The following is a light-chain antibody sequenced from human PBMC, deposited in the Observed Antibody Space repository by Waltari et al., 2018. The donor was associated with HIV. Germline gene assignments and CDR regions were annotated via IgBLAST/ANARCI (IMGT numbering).Light chain of an antibody. Sequence: QSALTQPPSASGSPGQSVAISCTGSSNDIGTYNFVSWYQHHPGKAPKLLIYDDTRRPPGIPDRFSGTKTGYTAALTVSDLQVDDEADYYCVSYTEKDTFLLFGGGTKLAV. CDR1: SNDIGTYNF. V-gene: IGLV2-8*01. J-gene: IGLJ2*01. CDR3: VSYTEKDTFLL. CDR2: DDT.